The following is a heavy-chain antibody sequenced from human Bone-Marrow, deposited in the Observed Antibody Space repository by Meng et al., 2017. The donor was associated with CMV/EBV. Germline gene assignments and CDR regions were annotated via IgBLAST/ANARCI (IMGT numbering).Heavy chain of an antibody. CDR3: VKREGVSMVRGVLGA. V-gene: IGHV3-23*01. J-gene: IGHJ5*02. Sequence: SGFSFSSYWLNWVRQAPGKGLEWVSAISSRAVYTYYADSVKGRFTISRDNSKNTLYLQMNNLRAEDTATYYCVKREGVSMVRGVLGAWGPGTLVTVSS. CDR2: ISSRAVYT. D-gene: IGHD3-10*01. CDR1: GFSFSSYW.